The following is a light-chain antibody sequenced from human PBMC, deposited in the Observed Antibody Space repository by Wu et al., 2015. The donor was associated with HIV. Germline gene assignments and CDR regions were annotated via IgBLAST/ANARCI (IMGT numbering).Light chain of an antibody. CDR2: GTS. V-gene: IGKV3-20*01. J-gene: IGKJ1*01. CDR1: QTVGDMY. Sequence: EIVLTQSPGTLSVSPGESVSLSCRASQTVGDMYVAWYQQKTGQAPRLLIYGTSNRATGIGDRFSGSGSGTDFTLTINRLEPEDFAVYYCQQYDDSPPTWTFGQGTKVEIK. CDR3: QQYDDSPPTWT.